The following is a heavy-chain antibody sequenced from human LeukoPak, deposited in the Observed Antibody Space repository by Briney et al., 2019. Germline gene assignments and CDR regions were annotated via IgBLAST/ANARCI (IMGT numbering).Heavy chain of an antibody. V-gene: IGHV1-2*02. CDR3: ARRFCTGGSCYPDY. CDR2: INSNNGVS. Sequence: GASLKVSCKASGYTFTGYYIHWVRLALGQGLAWMGRINSNNGVSNYAQRFQGRVTMTRDTPISTAYMELSGLTSDDTAVYYCARRFCTGGSCYPDYWGQGTLVTVSS. CDR1: GYTFTGYY. D-gene: IGHD2-15*01. J-gene: IGHJ4*02.